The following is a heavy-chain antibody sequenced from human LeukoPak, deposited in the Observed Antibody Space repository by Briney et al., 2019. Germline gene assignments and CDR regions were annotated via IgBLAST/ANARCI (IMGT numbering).Heavy chain of an antibody. CDR1: GFTFSSYA. V-gene: IGHV3-30-3*01. CDR3: ARGDSSGWYVVDY. D-gene: IGHD6-19*01. CDR2: ISYDGSNK. J-gene: IGHJ4*02. Sequence: GGSLRLSCAASGFTFSSYAMHWVRQAPGKGLEWVAVISYDGSNKYYSNSVKGRFTISRDNSKNTLYLQMNSLRAEDTAVYYCARGDSSGWYVVDYWGQETLVTVSS.